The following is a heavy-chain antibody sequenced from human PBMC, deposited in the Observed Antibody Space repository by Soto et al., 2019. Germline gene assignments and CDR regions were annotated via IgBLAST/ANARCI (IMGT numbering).Heavy chain of an antibody. CDR1: GFIFRSYG. CDR2: IWYDGSNK. CDR3: VKDHIAAAGSPYYYGMDV. J-gene: IGHJ6*02. D-gene: IGHD6-13*01. Sequence: GGSLRLSCAASGFIFRSYGMHWVRQTPGKGLSWVAMIWYDGSNKYYADSVKGRFTISRDNSKNTLYLQMNSLRAEDTAIFYYVKDHIAAAGSPYYYGMDVWGQGTTVTVSS. V-gene: IGHV3-30*02.